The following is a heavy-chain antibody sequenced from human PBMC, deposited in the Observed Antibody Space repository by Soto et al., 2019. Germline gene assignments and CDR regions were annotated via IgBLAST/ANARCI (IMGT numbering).Heavy chain of an antibody. CDR3: AKDRSGDSSSWSDWFDP. Sequence: QVQLVESGGGVVQPGRSLRLSCAASGFTFSSYGMHWVRQAPGKGLEWVAVISYDGSNKYYADSVKGRFTISRDNSKNTLYLQMNSLRAEDTAVYYCAKDRSGDSSSWSDWFDPWGQGTLVTVSS. J-gene: IGHJ5*02. D-gene: IGHD6-13*01. V-gene: IGHV3-30*18. CDR2: ISYDGSNK. CDR1: GFTFSSYG.